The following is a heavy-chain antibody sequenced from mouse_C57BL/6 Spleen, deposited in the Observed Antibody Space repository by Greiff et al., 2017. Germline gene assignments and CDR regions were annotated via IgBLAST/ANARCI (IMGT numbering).Heavy chain of an antibody. D-gene: IGHD1-1*01. Sequence: EVQVVESEGGLVQPGSSMKLSCTASGFTFSDYYMAWVRQVPEKGLEWVANINYDGSSTYYLDSLKSRFIISRDNAKNILYLQMSSLKSEDTATYYCARGNYYGSSWDDWGQGTTLTVSS. V-gene: IGHV5-16*01. CDR1: GFTFSDYY. CDR2: INYDGSST. J-gene: IGHJ2*01. CDR3: ARGNYYGSSWDD.